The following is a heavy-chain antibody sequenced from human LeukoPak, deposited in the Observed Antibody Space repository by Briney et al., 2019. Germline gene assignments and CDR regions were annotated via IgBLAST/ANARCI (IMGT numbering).Heavy chain of an antibody. V-gene: IGHV5-51*01. CDR1: GYSLTSYW. CDR2: IYPGDSDT. CDR3: ARLRYYGSGSYLHFDY. Sequence: GESLKISCKGSGYSLTSYWIGWVRQMPGKGLEWMGIIYPGDSDTRYSPSFQGQVTISADKSISTAYLQWSSLKASDTAMYYCARLRYYGSGSYLHFDYWGQGTLVTVSS. D-gene: IGHD3-10*01. J-gene: IGHJ4*02.